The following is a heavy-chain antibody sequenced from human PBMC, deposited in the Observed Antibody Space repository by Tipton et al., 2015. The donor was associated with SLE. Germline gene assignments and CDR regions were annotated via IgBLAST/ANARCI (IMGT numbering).Heavy chain of an antibody. J-gene: IGHJ6*02. V-gene: IGHV4-39*07. Sequence: TLSLTCAVSVASISSRSYYWGWIRQPPGRGLEWIGTVYYSGTTYYNPSPRSRVRISVDTSKNQFSLKLSSVTAADTAVYYCARHFRSSGAYHPADYYYYAMDVWGQGTTVTVSS. CDR1: VASISSRSYY. D-gene: IGHD3-3*02. CDR2: VYYSGTT. CDR3: ARHFRSSGAYHPADYYYYAMDV.